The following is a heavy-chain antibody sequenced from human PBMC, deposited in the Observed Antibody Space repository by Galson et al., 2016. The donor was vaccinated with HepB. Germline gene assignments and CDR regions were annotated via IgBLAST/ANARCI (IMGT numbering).Heavy chain of an antibody. D-gene: IGHD1-14*01. CDR2: ISGSGGNT. V-gene: IGHV3-23*01. CDR1: GFTFSNYA. CDR3: AGDPGLPNGMDV. J-gene: IGHJ6*02. Sequence: SLRLSCAASGFTFSNYAMSWVRQAPGKGLEWVSAISGSGGNTYYADPAKGRFTISRDNSKNTVYLQLNSLRAEDTAVYYCAGDPGLPNGMDVWGRGTTVTVSS.